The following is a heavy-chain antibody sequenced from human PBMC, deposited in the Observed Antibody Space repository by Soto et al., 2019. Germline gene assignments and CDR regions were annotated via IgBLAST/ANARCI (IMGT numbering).Heavy chain of an antibody. Sequence: GGSLRLSCAASGFTLSDHYADWVRQAPGKGPEWVGRSRSKVSGYTTEYAASVTGRFTISGDDSKNSLFLQMSSLKTEDTAVYYCTVGASGRAPFHHWGQGTLVTVSS. CDR1: GFTLSDHY. J-gene: IGHJ1*01. CDR3: TVGASGRAPFHH. V-gene: IGHV3-72*01. CDR2: SRSKVSGYTT. D-gene: IGHD2-15*01.